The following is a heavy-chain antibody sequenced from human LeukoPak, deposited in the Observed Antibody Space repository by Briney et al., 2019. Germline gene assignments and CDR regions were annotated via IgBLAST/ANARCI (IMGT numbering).Heavy chain of an antibody. D-gene: IGHD5-24*01. V-gene: IGHV5-51*01. Sequence: GESLKISCKTSGYNFTTFWIGWVRQMPGKGLEWMGIIYPGDSDTRYSPSFQGQVTISADRSISTAYPQWSSLKASDTAMYYCARLVTVGEMATIFDYWGQGTLVTVSS. CDR2: IYPGDSDT. J-gene: IGHJ4*02. CDR1: GYNFTTFW. CDR3: ARLVTVGEMATIFDY.